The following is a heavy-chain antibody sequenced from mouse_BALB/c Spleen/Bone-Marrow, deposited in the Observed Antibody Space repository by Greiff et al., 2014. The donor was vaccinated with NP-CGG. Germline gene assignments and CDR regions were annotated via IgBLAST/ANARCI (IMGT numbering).Heavy chain of an antibody. V-gene: IGHV14-4*02. CDR1: GFNIKDYY. D-gene: IGHD2-4*01. Sequence: EVQLQQSGAELVRSGASVKLSCTASGFNIKDYYMHWVKQRPEQGLEWIGWIDPENGDTEYAPKFQGKATMTADTSSNTAYLQLSSXXXEDTAVYYCNARGDYDFDYFDYWGQGTTLTVSS. J-gene: IGHJ2*01. CDR3: NARGDYDFDYFDY. CDR2: IDPENGDT.